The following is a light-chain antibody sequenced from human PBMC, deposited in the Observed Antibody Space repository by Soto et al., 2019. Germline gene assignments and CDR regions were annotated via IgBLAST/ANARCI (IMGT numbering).Light chain of an antibody. CDR3: QQYGSSGT. V-gene: IGKV3-20*01. CDR1: QSIGSSY. Sequence: EIVLTQSPGTLSLSPGERATLSCRASQSIGSSYLAGYQQKPGQAPRLLIYGASNRATGIPDRFSGSGSGTDFTLTISRLEPEDFAVYYCQQYGSSGTFGQGTKVDIK. CDR2: GAS. J-gene: IGKJ1*01.